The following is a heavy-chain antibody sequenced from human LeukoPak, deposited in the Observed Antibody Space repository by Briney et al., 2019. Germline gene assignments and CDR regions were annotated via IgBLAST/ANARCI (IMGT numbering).Heavy chain of an antibody. Sequence: GGSLRLSCAASGFTFSSYAMSWVRQAPGKGLEWVAVISYDGSNKYYADSVKGRFTISRDNSKNTLYLQMNSLRAEDTAVYYCARDKSYILTDWGQGTLVTVSS. J-gene: IGHJ4*02. CDR2: ISYDGSNK. CDR3: ARDKSYILTD. D-gene: IGHD3-9*01. V-gene: IGHV3-30*04. CDR1: GFTFSSYA.